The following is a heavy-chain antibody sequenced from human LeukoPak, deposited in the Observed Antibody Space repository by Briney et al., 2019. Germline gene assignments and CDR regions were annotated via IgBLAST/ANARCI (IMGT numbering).Heavy chain of an antibody. CDR1: GGSISSYY. Sequence: SETLSLTCTVSGGSISSYYWSWIRQPPGKGLEWIGYIYYSGSTNYNPSLKSRVTISVDTSKNQFSLKLSSVTAADTAVYYCARVIAAADGGAFDIWGQGTMVTVSS. CDR2: IYYSGST. CDR3: ARVIAAADGGAFDI. V-gene: IGHV4-59*01. J-gene: IGHJ3*02. D-gene: IGHD6-13*01.